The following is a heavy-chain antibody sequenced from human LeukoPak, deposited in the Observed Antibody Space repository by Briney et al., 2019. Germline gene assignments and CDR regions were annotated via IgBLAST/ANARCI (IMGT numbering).Heavy chain of an antibody. CDR1: GYTFTSYG. D-gene: IGHD3-10*01. Sequence: SVKVSCKASGYTFTSYGISWVRQTPGQGLEWMGGIIPIFGTANYAQKFQGRVTITADESTTTAYMELSSLRSEDTAVYYCARGAGKYIDSSLDYWGQGTLVTVSS. V-gene: IGHV1-69*13. CDR3: ARGAGKYIDSSLDY. J-gene: IGHJ4*02. CDR2: IIPIFGTA.